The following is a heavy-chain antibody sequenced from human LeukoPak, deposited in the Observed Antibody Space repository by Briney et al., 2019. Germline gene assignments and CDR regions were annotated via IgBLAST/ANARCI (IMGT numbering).Heavy chain of an antibody. CDR1: GGSISSYY. CDR2: IYYSGST. Sequence: SETLSLTCTVSGGSISSYYWSWIRQPPGKGLEWIGYIYYSGSTNYNPSLKSRVTISVDTSKNQFSLKLSSVTAADTAVYYCARDSPPIFSGSGSDGFDYWGQGTLVTVSS. J-gene: IGHJ4*02. CDR3: ARDSPPIFSGSGSDGFDY. V-gene: IGHV4-59*01. D-gene: IGHD3-10*01.